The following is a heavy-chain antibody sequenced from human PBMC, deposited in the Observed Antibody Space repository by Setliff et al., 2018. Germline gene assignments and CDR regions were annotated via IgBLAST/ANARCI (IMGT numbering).Heavy chain of an antibody. V-gene: IGHV4-59*01. D-gene: IGHD3-22*01. CDR2: IYYGGST. CDR3: ARLWISYDSNTYFYPKYFDF. J-gene: IGHJ4*02. CDR1: GGSISDYY. Sequence: TSETLSLTCTVSGGSISDYYWSWIRQAPGKGLEWIGYIYYGGSTNYNPSLNSRVAIPVDTSENQFSLRLNSVTAADTAVYCCARLWISYDSNTYFYPKYFDFWGQGTLVTVSS.